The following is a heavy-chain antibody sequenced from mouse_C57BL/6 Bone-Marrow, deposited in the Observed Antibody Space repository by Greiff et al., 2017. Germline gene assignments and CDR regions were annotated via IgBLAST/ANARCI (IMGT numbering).Heavy chain of an antibody. J-gene: IGHJ2*01. CDR1: GFNIKDYY. CDR3: TPFYDSSGPFGY. D-gene: IGHD1-1*01. Sequence: EVQLVESGAELVRPGASVKLSCTASGFNIKDYYMHWVKQRPEQGLEWIGRIDPEDGDTEYAPKFQGKATITADTSSNTAYLQLSSLTSEDTAVYYCTPFYDSSGPFGYWGQGTTLTVSS. V-gene: IGHV14-1*01. CDR2: IDPEDGDT.